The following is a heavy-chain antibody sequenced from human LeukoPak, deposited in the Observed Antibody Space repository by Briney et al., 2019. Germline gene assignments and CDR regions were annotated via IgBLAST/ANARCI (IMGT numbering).Heavy chain of an antibody. CDR2: IYSGGTT. V-gene: IGHV3-53*01. D-gene: IGHD1-26*01. CDR3: SSLEGGPTDGR. J-gene: IGHJ4*03. Sequence: GGSLRLSCEVSGVPVRSRYMTWVRQAPGKGLECVSVIYSGGTTYYIDSEKDRFTISRDNSKSTMYLEMNNLRVEDTAVYYCSSLEGGPTDGRWGQGTLVTVSS. CDR1: GVPVRSRY.